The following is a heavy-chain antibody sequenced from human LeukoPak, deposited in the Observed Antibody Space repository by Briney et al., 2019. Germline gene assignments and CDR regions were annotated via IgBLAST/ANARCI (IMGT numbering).Heavy chain of an antibody. Sequence: GGSLRLSCAASGFTFDDYAMHWVRQAPGEGLEWVSLISGDGGSTYYTDSVKGRFTISRDNRKNSLYLQMNSLRSEDTALYYCAKDRGSGSIYWGQGTLVTVSS. CDR3: AKDRGSGSIY. CDR2: ISGDGGST. V-gene: IGHV3-43*02. CDR1: GFTFDDYA. D-gene: IGHD3-10*01. J-gene: IGHJ4*02.